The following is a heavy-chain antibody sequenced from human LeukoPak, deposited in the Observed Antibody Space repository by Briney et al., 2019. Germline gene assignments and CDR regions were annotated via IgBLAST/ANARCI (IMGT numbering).Heavy chain of an antibody. V-gene: IGHV3-23*01. J-gene: IGHJ4*02. Sequence: PGGSLRLSCAASGFTFSSYGMSWVRQAPGKGLEWVSAISGSGGSTYYADSVKGRFTISRDNSKNTLYLQMNSLRAEDTAVYYCAKPRRRHCSSTSCPSGDYFDYWGQGTLVTVSS. CDR3: AKPRRRHCSSTSCPSGDYFDY. D-gene: IGHD2-2*01. CDR2: ISGSGGST. CDR1: GFTFSSYG.